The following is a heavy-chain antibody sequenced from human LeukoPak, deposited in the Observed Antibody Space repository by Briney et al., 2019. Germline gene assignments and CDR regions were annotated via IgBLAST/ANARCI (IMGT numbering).Heavy chain of an antibody. CDR1: GFTFSHYG. Sequence: WGSLRLSCAASGFTFSHYGMHGVRQTPGKGLEWVAFLRYDGNSKYYAASVKGRFTISRDNSKNTLYLQMNSLRAEDTAVYYCAKDERPYFYYYMDVWGKGTTVTISS. CDR3: AKDERPYFYYYMDV. J-gene: IGHJ6*03. V-gene: IGHV3-30*02. D-gene: IGHD6-6*01. CDR2: LRYDGNSK.